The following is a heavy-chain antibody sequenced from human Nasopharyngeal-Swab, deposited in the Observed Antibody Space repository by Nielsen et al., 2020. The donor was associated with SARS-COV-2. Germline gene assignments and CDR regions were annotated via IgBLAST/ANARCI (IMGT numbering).Heavy chain of an antibody. Sequence: GESLKISCAAPGFTFSSYAMSWVRQAPGKGLEWVSAISGSGGSTYYADSVKGRFTISRDNSKNTLYLQMNSLRAEDTAAYYCAKEPRGDFGEVNWFDPWGQGTLVTVSS. J-gene: IGHJ5*02. CDR2: ISGSGGST. CDR3: AKEPRGDFGEVNWFDP. CDR1: GFTFSSYA. D-gene: IGHD3-10*01. V-gene: IGHV3-23*01.